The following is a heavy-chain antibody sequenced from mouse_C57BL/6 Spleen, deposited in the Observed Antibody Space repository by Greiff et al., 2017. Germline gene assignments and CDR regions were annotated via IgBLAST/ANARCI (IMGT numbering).Heavy chain of an antibody. CDR3: ARPPNWDWDAMDY. V-gene: IGHV1-61*01. CDR2: IYPSDSET. CDR1: GYTFTSYW. D-gene: IGHD4-1*01. Sequence: VQLQQPGAELVRPGSSVKLSCKASGYTFTSYWMDWVKQRPGQGLEWIGNIYPSDSETHYNQKFKDKATLTVDKSSSTAYMQLSSLTSEDSAVYYCARPPNWDWDAMDYWGQGTSVTVSS. J-gene: IGHJ4*01.